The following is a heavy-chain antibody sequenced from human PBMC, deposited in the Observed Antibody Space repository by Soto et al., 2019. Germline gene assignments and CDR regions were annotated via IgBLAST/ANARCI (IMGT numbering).Heavy chain of an antibody. V-gene: IGHV3-23*01. Sequence: EVQLLESGGGLVQPGGSLRLSCAASGFTFSSYAMSWVRQAPGKGLEWVPAISGSGGSTYYADSVKGRFTISRDNSKNTLYLQMNSLRAEDTAVYYCAKVLIVVVTAIIPMFDYWGQGTLVTVSS. J-gene: IGHJ4*02. CDR1: GFTFSSYA. CDR3: AKVLIVVVTAIIPMFDY. CDR2: ISGSGGST. D-gene: IGHD2-21*02.